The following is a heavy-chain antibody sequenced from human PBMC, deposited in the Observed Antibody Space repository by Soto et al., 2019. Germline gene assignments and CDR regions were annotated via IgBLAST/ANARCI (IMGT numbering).Heavy chain of an antibody. CDR1: GYTFTSYG. CDR2: ISAYNGNT. Sequence: QVQLVQSGAEVKKPGASVKVSCKASGYTFTSYGISWVRQAPGQGLEWMGWISAYNGNTNYAQKLQGRVTMTTDTXTXTXCMELSSLRSDDTAVYYCAREGSVVRGSYYYYGMDVWGQGTTVTVSS. CDR3: AREGSVVRGSYYYYGMDV. J-gene: IGHJ6*02. D-gene: IGHD3-10*01. V-gene: IGHV1-18*01.